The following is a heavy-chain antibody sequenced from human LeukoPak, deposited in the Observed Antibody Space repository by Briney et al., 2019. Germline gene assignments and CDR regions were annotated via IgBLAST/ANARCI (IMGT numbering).Heavy chain of an antibody. V-gene: IGHV3-23*01. CDR1: AFTFSSDA. Sequence: GGSLRLSCTSSAFTFSSDAMTWVRQAPGKGLEWVSSISGSGDGTYYADSVKGRFTISRDNSKNTLYLQMNSLRAEDTAVYYCANKPAGFDPWGQGTLVTVSS. D-gene: IGHD1-14*01. CDR3: ANKPAGFDP. CDR2: ISGSGDGT. J-gene: IGHJ5*02.